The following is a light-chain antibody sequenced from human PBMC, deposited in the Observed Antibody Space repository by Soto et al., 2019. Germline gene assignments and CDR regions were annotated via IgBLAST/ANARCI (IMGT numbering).Light chain of an antibody. CDR3: QQYSSSSEWT. CDR2: DAS. V-gene: IGKV1-5*01. Sequence: DIHMTLSPSTLSASVGDRLSITCRASQSISSWWAWYQQKQGEDPPLLLYDASSRERGVPSRLSGSGSGTEFTLTISSLQHDDFATYYCQQYSSSSEWTFGQGTKVDIK. CDR1: QSISSW. J-gene: IGKJ1*01.